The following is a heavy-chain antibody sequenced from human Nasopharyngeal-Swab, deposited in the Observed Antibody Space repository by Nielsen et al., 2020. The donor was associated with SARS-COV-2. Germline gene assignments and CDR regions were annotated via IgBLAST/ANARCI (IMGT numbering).Heavy chain of an antibody. CDR3: ARGAPSSYWFDP. CDR2: FKFGGSS. V-gene: IGHV4-34*01. CDR1: GGSFSNYY. Sequence: SETLSLTCAVFGGSFSNYYWTWIRQPPGKELEWIGEFKFGGSSNYNPSLKSRVTMSLATSKNQFSLELSSVTAADTAVYYCARGAPSSYWFDPWGQGTLVTVSS. J-gene: IGHJ5*02.